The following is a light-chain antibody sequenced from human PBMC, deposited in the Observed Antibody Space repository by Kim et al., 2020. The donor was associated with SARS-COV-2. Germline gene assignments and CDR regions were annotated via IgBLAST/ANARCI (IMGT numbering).Light chain of an antibody. Sequence: SSELTQDPAVSMALGQTVRITCQGDSLRGYYATWYQQKPGQAPILVIYGKNNRPSGIPDRFSGSSSGNTASLTIPGTQAGDEADYYCNSRDSNDNVVFGG. CDR2: GKN. CDR3: NSRDSNDNVV. V-gene: IGLV3-19*01. CDR1: SLRGYY. J-gene: IGLJ2*01.